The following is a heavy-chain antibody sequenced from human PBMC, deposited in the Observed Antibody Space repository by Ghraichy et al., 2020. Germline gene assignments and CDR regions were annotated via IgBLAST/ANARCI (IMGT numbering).Heavy chain of an antibody. CDR1: GFTFSTYW. D-gene: IGHD4-11*01. CDR3: ARSVTLDYYYGMDV. CDR2: IKQDGSEK. V-gene: IGHV3-7*01. J-gene: IGHJ6*02. Sequence: GGSLRLSCAASGFTFSTYWMTWVRQAPGKGLEWVANIKQDGSEKYYVDSVKGRFTISRDNPKNSLYLQMNSLRAEDTAVYYCARSVTLDYYYGMDVWGQGTTVTVSS.